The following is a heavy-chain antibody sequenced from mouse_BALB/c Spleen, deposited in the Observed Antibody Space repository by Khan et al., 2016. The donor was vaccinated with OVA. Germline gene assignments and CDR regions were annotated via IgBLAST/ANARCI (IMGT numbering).Heavy chain of an antibody. J-gene: IGHJ3*01. V-gene: IGHV2-2*02. CDR2: IWSGGST. D-gene: IGHD2-4*01. CDR1: GFSLTSYG. CDR3: ARNYDDDEGLAY. Sequence: QVQLKESGPGLVQPSQSLSITCTASGFSLTSYGVHWVRQSPGKGLEWLGVIWSGGSTDYNEAFISRLSISKDNSKSQVFFKMNSLQGNDAAIYYCARNYDDDEGLAYWGQGTLVTVSA.